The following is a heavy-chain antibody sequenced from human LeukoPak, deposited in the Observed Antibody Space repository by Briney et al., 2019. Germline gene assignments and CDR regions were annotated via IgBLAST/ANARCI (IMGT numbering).Heavy chain of an antibody. CDR1: GFTVSSNY. V-gene: IGHV3-48*04. CDR3: ARVRALDAFDI. CDR2: ISSSSSTI. J-gene: IGHJ3*02. Sequence: PGGSLRLSCAASGFTVSSNYMSWVRQAPGKGLEWVSYISSSSSTIYYADSVKGRFTISRDNAKNSLYLQMNSLRAEDTAVYYCARVRALDAFDIWGQGTMVTVSS.